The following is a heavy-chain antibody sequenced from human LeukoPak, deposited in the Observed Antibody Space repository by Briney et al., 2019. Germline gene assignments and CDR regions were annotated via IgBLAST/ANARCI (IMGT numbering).Heavy chain of an antibody. J-gene: IGHJ6*04. CDR3: AREGDYDILATYYYYYGMGV. CDR1: GFTFSSYA. D-gene: IGHD3-9*01. CDR2: ISYDGSNK. Sequence: GGSLRLSCAASGFTFSSYAMHWVRQAPGKGLEWVAVISYDGSNKYYADSVKGRFTISRDNSKNTLYLQMNSLRAEDTAVYYCAREGDYDILATYYYYYGMGVWGKGTTVTVSS. V-gene: IGHV3-30*04.